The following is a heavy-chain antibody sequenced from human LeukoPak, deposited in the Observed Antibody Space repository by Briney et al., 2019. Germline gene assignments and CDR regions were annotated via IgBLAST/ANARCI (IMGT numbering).Heavy chain of an antibody. CDR1: GFTFSSYS. D-gene: IGHD5-18*01. CDR2: ISSSSSYI. J-gene: IGHJ4*02. Sequence: GGSLRLSCAASGFTFSSYSMNWVRQAPGKGLEWDSSISSSSSYIYYADSVKGRFTISRDNAKNSLYLQMNSLRAEDTAVYYCAREEEYSYGYCDYWGQGTLVTVSS. CDR3: AREEEYSYGYCDY. V-gene: IGHV3-21*01.